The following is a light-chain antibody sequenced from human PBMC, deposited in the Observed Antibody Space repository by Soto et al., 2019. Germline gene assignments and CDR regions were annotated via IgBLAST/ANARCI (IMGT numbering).Light chain of an antibody. V-gene: IGKV3-20*01. CDR3: QQNGSSRT. Sequence: EIVLTQSPGTLSLSPGERATLSCRASQSVSSNYLTWYQQKPGQAPRLLIYSTSTRATGIPDRFSGSGSGTDFPPIISRQAPEYSAVYYCQQNGSSRTFGGGTKVGIK. J-gene: IGKJ4*01. CDR2: STS. CDR1: QSVSSNY.